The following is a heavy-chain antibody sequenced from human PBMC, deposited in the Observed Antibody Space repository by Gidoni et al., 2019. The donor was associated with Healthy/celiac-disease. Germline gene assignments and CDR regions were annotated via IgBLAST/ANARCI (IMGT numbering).Heavy chain of an antibody. J-gene: IGHJ4*02. CDR1: GFTFSSYS. V-gene: IGHV3-21*01. CDR2: ISSSSSYI. CDR3: ARDRRGGYCSSTSCFSPYNDY. D-gene: IGHD2-2*01. Sequence: EVQLVESGGGLVKPGGSLRLSCAASGFTFSSYSMNWVRQAPGKGLEWVSSISSSSSYIYYADSVKGRFTISRDNAKNSLYLQMNSLRAEDTAVYYCARDRRGGYCSSTSCFSPYNDYWGQGTLVTVSS.